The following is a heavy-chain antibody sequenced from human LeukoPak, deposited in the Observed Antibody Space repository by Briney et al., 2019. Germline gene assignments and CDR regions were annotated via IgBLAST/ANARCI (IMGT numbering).Heavy chain of an antibody. J-gene: IGHJ4*02. CDR2: FDPEDGET. Sequence: ASVKVSCKVSGYTLTELSMHWVRQAPGKGLEWMGGFDPEDGETIYAQKFQGRVTITADESTSTAYMELSSLRSEDTAVYYCARVEAGSSSWYGIDYWGQGTLVTVSS. D-gene: IGHD6-13*01. CDR1: GYTLTELS. V-gene: IGHV1-24*01. CDR3: ARVEAGSSSWYGIDY.